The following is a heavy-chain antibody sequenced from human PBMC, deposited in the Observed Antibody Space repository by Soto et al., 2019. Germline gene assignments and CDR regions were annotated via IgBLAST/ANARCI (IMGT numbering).Heavy chain of an antibody. CDR3: STRAYDTNGYYRFDP. J-gene: IGHJ5*01. Sequence: SETLSLTCAVYGGSFSGHSWTWIRQSPGKGLEWIGDINHSGRVNYSPSLKSRVTISLDTSKNQFSLTLSAVTAADTAMYYCSTRAYDTNGYYRFDPWGQGTLVTSPQ. CDR2: INHSGRV. V-gene: IGHV4-34*01. D-gene: IGHD3-22*01. CDR1: GGSFSGHS.